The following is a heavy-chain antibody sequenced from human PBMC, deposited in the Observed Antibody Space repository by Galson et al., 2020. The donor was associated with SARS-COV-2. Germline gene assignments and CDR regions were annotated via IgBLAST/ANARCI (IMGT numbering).Heavy chain of an antibody. D-gene: IGHD6-13*01. CDR2: TYYRSKWYN. V-gene: IGHV6-1*01. CDR3: ARASRKLRMIAAAGTHQTNNWFDP. J-gene: IGHJ5*02. CDR1: GDSVSSNSAA. Sequence: SQTLSLTCAISGDSVSSNSAAWNWIRQSPSRGLEWLGRTYYRSKWYNDYAVSVKSRITINPDTSKNQFSLQLNSVTPEDTAVYYCARASRKLRMIAAAGTHQTNNWFDPWGQGTLVTVSS.